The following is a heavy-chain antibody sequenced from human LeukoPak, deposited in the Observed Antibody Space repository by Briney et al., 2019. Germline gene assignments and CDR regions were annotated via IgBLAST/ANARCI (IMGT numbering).Heavy chain of an antibody. CDR2: ISGSGGST. J-gene: IGHJ4*02. D-gene: IGHD3-10*01. CDR1: GFSFISVW. Sequence: GGSLRLSCVGSGFSFISVWLNWVRQTPGKGLEWVSAISGSGGSTYYADSVKGRFTISRDNSKNTLYLQMNSLRAEDTAVYYCAKVGRAPINWGQGTLVTVSS. V-gene: IGHV3-23*01. CDR3: AKVGRAPIN.